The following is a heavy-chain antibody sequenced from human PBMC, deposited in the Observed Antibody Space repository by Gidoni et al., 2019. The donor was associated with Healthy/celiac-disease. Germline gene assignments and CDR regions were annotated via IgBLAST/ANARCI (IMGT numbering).Heavy chain of an antibody. D-gene: IGHD2-2*01. V-gene: IGHV2-26*01. CDR1: GFSLSHARMG. CDR3: ARIQGYCSSTSCFYYFDY. J-gene: IGHJ4*02. Sequence: QVTLKESGPVLVKPTETLTLTCTVSGFSLSHARMGVSWIRQPPGKALEWLAHIFSNDEKSYSTSLKSRLTISKDTSKSQVVLTMTNMDPVDTATYYCARIQGYCSSTSCFYYFDYWGQGTLVTVSS. CDR2: IFSNDEK.